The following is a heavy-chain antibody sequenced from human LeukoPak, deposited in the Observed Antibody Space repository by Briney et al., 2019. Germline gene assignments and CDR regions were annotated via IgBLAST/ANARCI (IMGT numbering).Heavy chain of an antibody. D-gene: IGHD1-1*01. J-gene: IGHJ2*01. CDR1: GFTFSKYA. V-gene: IGHV3-23*01. Sequence: GGSLRLSCAASGFTFSKYAMSWVRQVPEKGLEWVSGISGSGGSTYYADSVKGRFTISRDNSKNTLHLQMNSLRAEDAALYYCAEWNSVYWYFDLWGRGTLVTVSS. CDR3: AEWNSVYWYFDL. CDR2: ISGSGGST.